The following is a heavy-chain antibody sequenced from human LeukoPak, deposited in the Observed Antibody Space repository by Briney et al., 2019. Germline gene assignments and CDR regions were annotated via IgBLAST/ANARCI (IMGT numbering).Heavy chain of an antibody. V-gene: IGHV4-4*02. CDR2: IYHSGST. J-gene: IGHJ3*02. Sequence: GSLRLSCAASGFSVSSNYMSWVRQPPGKGLEWIGEIYHSGSTNYNPSLKSRVTISVDKSKNQFSLKLSSVTAADTAVYYCARVASGWELQGAFDIWGQGTMVTVSS. D-gene: IGHD1-26*01. CDR1: GFSVSSNY. CDR3: ARVASGWELQGAFDI.